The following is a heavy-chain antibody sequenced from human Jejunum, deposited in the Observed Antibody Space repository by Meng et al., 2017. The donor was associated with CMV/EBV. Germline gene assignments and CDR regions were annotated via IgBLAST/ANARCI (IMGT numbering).Heavy chain of an antibody. J-gene: IGHJ4*02. V-gene: IGHV3-7*01. CDR2: IKTDGSEK. D-gene: IGHD3-22*01. CDR1: TFSNYW. Sequence: TFSNYWMNWVRQAPGKGLEWVANIKTDGSEKYYVNSVKGRFTISRDNAKNSLYLQMNSLRAEDTAVYYCARDMYYVSSGFFGREDYWGQGTLVTVSS. CDR3: ARDMYYVSSGFFGREDY.